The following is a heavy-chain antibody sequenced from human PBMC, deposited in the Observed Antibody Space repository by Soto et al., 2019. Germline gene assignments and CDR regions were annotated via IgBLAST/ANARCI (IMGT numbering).Heavy chain of an antibody. CDR2: IIPIFGTA. Sequence: ASVEVSCRASGGTFSSYAISWVRPAPGQGLEWMGGIIPIFGTANYAQKFQGRVTITADESTSTAYMELSSLRSEDTAVYYCARSHSSGWSHAFDIWGQGTMVTVSS. D-gene: IGHD6-19*01. V-gene: IGHV1-69*13. CDR1: GGTFSSYA. J-gene: IGHJ3*02. CDR3: ARSHSSGWSHAFDI.